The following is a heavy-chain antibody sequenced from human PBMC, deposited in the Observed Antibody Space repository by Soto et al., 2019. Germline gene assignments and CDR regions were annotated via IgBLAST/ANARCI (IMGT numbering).Heavy chain of an antibody. CDR1: GDSVSSNSAG. V-gene: IGHV6-1*01. CDR3: ARGSWDDVSGHYYMDV. J-gene: IGHJ6*03. D-gene: IGHD5-12*01. CDR2: TYYKSKWFN. Sequence: QVQLQLSSPGLMEPSQTLSLTCAISGDSVSSNSAGWNWVRQTPSRGLEWLGRTYYKSKWFNNYAVSVKSRITINPDTSQNQFSLHLDSVTPEDTAVYFCARGSWDDVSGHYYMDVWGKGTTVTVSS.